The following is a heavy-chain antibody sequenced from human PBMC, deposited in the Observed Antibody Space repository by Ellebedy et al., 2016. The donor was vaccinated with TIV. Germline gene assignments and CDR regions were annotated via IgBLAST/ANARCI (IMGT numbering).Heavy chain of an antibody. CDR1: GYSFTSYW. CDR3: ARQDTNYYDSSGYYDY. CDR2: IYPGDSDT. J-gene: IGHJ4*02. D-gene: IGHD3-22*01. Sequence: GESLKISCKGSGYSFTSYWIGWVRQMPGKGLEWMGIIYPGDSDTRYSPSFQGQVTISADKSISTAYLQWSSLKASDIAMYYCARQDTNYYDSSGYYDYWGQGTLVTVSS. V-gene: IGHV5-51*01.